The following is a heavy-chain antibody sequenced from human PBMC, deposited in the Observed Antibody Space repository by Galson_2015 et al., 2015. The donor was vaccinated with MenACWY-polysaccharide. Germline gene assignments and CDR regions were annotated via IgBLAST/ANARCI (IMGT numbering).Heavy chain of an antibody. CDR1: GGTFSSYA. CDR2: IIPIFGTA. CDR3: ARGQQWLVQGGDYYYYYYMDA. J-gene: IGHJ6*03. Sequence: SVKVSCKASGGTFSSYAISWVRQAPGQGLEWMGGIIPIFGTANYAQKFQGRVTITADESTSTAYMEQSSLRSEDTAVYYCARGQQWLVQGGDYYYYYYMDAWGKGTTVTVSS. V-gene: IGHV1-69*13. D-gene: IGHD6-19*01.